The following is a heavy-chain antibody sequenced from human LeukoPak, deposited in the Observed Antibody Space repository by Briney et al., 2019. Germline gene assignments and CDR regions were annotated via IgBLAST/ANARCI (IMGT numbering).Heavy chain of an antibody. J-gene: IGHJ4*02. CDR3: ATDRGSSTVTTRGVVWRWLQLFDY. CDR1: GYTFTSYD. CDR2: MNPNSGNT. Sequence: ASVKVSCKASGYTFTSYDINWVRQATGQGLEWMGWMNPNSGNTGYAQKFQGRVTMTEDTSTDTAYMELSSLRSEDTAVYYCATDRGSSTVTTRGVVWRWLQLFDYWGQGTLVTVSS. D-gene: IGHD4-17*01. V-gene: IGHV1-8*01.